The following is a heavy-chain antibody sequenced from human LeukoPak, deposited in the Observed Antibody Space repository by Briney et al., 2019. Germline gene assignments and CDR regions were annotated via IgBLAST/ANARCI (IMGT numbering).Heavy chain of an antibody. CDR1: GFTFSSYR. D-gene: IGHD1-14*01. CDR3: ARSLRSETYFDY. CDR2: IKHDGSEK. V-gene: IGHV3-7*01. Sequence: PGGSLRLSCAASGFTFSSYRMSCVRQAPGKGLEWVANIKHDGSEKYYVDPVKGRFTIYRDKAKNSLYLQMNSLTAEDTDVYYCARSLRSETYFDYWGQGTLVTVSS. J-gene: IGHJ4*02.